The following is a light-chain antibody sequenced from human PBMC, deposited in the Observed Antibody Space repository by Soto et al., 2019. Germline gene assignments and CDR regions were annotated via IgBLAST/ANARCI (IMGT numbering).Light chain of an antibody. CDR1: QRVGSN. CDR3: QQYNKWPLFT. CDR2: SAS. Sequence: EIVLTQSPAILSVSPGRGATLSCRASQRVGSNLAWYQQRPGQAPRLLIYSASTRATGIPARFSGSGSGTEFTLTISSLQSEDFAVYYCQQYNKWPLFTFGPGTRVDIK. V-gene: IGKV3-15*01. J-gene: IGKJ3*01.